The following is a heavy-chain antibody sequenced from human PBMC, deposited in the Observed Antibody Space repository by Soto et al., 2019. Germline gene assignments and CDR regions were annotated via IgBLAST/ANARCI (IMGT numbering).Heavy chain of an antibody. CDR2: IYYSGST. CDR3: ASTTTVVTPDDYYYYGMDV. D-gene: IGHD4-17*01. J-gene: IGHJ6*02. CDR1: GGSISSYY. V-gene: IGHV4-59*12. Sequence: SETLSLTCTVSGGSISSYYWSWIRQPPGKGLEWIGYIYYSGSTNYNPSLKSRVTISVDTSKNQFSLKLSSVTAADTAVYYCASTTTVVTPDDYYYYGMDVWGQGTTVTVSS.